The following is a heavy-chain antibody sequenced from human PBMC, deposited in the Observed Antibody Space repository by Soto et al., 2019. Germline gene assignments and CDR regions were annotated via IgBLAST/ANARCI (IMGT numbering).Heavy chain of an antibody. J-gene: IGHJ4*02. CDR1: GGSVSSGSYY. V-gene: IGHV4-61*01. D-gene: IGHD3-3*01. Sequence: SETLSLTCTVSGGSVSSGSYYWSWIRQPPGKGLEWIGYIYYSGSTNYNPSLKSRVTISVDTSKNQFSLKLSSVTAADTAVYYCARDNWNYVDYWGQVTLVTVSS. CDR3: ARDNWNYVDY. CDR2: IYYSGST.